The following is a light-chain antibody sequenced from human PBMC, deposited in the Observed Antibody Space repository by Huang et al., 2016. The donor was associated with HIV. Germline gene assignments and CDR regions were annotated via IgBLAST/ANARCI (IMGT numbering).Light chain of an antibody. V-gene: IGKV2-28*01. J-gene: IGKJ2*01. CDR2: LGS. Sequence: DIVMTQSPLSLPVTPGESASISCRSSESLLHSNGNNYLAWYLKKPGQSPQLLIYLGSHRASGVPDRFSGSGSGTDFTLKISRVEAEDVGIYYCMQALQTPLFTFGQGTKLEIK. CDR3: MQALQTPLFT. CDR1: ESLLHSNGNNY.